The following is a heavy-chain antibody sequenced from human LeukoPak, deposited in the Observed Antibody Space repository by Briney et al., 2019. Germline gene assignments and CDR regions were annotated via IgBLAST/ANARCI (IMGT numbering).Heavy chain of an antibody. CDR2: IYYSGST. V-gene: IGHV4-39*01. Sequence: SETLSLTCTVSGGSISSSSYDWGWIRQPPGKGLEWIGSIYYSGSTYYNPSLKSRVTISVDTSKNLFSLKLSSVTAADTAVYYCARRLAVYGDFFDYWGQGTLVTVSS. CDR1: GGSISSSSYD. CDR3: ARRLAVYGDFFDY. D-gene: IGHD4-17*01. J-gene: IGHJ4*02.